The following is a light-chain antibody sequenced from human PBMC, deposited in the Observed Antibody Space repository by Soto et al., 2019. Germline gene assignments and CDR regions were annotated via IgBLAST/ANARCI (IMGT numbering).Light chain of an antibody. CDR1: SSDIGHYDY. J-gene: IGLJ1*01. CDR3: CSLTTSHTYV. V-gene: IGLV2-14*03. Sequence: QSVLTQPASVSGAAGQSISISNTGTSSDIGHYDYVSWYQQHPGKAPKLMIYHVTYRPSGVSNRYSGSKSGNSASLTISGLQADDEADYYCCSLTTSHTYVFGSGTKVTVL. CDR2: HVT.